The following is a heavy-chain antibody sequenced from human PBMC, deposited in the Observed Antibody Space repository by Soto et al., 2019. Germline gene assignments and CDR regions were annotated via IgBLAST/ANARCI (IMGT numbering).Heavy chain of an antibody. CDR3: ARAGYCTNGVCINYGMDV. CDR2: IYPGDSDT. CDR1: GYSFTSYW. D-gene: IGHD2-8*01. Sequence: GESLKIPCKGSGYSFTSYWIGWVRQMPGKGLEWMGIIYPGDSDTRYSPSFQGQVTISADKSISTAYLQWSSLKASDTAMYYCARAGYCTNGVCINYGMDVWGQGTTVTVYS. V-gene: IGHV5-51*01. J-gene: IGHJ6*02.